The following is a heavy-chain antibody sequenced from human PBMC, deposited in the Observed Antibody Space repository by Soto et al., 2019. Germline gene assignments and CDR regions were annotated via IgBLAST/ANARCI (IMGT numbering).Heavy chain of an antibody. D-gene: IGHD3-3*01. CDR3: GRGDPIFGVANGVDV. CDR2: ISAYTHNT. CDR1: GYIFSNYG. J-gene: IGHJ6*02. Sequence: QGQLVQSGSEVKKPGASLKVSCKASGYIFSNYGITWVRQAPGQGLEWLGWISAYTHNTDSAQRLQGRVTFTTDTSTSTAYMDLRGLTSDDTGVYYCGRGDPIFGVANGVDVWGQGTTVTLSS. V-gene: IGHV1-18*01.